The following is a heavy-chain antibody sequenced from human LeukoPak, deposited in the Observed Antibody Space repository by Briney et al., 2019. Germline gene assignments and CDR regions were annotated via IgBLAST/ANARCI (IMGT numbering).Heavy chain of an antibody. V-gene: IGHV1-2*02. CDR3: ARVTGDRRGHAFDI. D-gene: IGHD7-27*01. J-gene: IGHJ3*02. CDR1: GYTFTGYY. CDR2: INANSGGT. Sequence: ASVTVSCKASGYTFTGYYMHWVRQAPGQGLEWMGWINANSGGTNYAQKFQGRVTMTRDTSISTAYMELSRLRSDDTAVYYCARVTGDRRGHAFDIWGQGTIVTVSS.